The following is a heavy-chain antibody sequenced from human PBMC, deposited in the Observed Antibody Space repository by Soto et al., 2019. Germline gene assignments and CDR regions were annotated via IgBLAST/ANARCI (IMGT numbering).Heavy chain of an antibody. J-gene: IGHJ6*02. CDR2: IYYSGTT. V-gene: IGHV4-30-2*01. CDR3: ARGHYYYGMDV. CDR1: GASIRSTDYS. Sequence: SETLSLTCTVSGASIRSTDYSWSWVRQPPGKGLEWIGYIYYSGTTYYTPSLKSRLTMSMDRANDHFSLNLTSVTAADTAVYFCARGHYYYGMDVWGQGITVTVSS.